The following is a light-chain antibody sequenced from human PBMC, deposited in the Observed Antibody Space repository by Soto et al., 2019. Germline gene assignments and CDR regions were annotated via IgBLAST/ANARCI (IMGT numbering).Light chain of an antibody. CDR3: QQRSNWLFT. CDR2: DAS. CDR1: QSVSSY. V-gene: IGKV3-11*01. J-gene: IGKJ3*01. Sequence: IVLTQSPATLSLSPGERATLSCRASQSVSSYLAWYQQKPGQAPRLLIYDASNRATGIPARFSGSGSGTDFTLTISSLEPEDFAVYYCQQRSNWLFTFGPGTTVDIK.